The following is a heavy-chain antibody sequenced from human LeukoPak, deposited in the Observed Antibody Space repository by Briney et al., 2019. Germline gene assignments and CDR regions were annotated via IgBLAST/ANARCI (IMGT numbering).Heavy chain of an antibody. D-gene: IGHD1-7*01. J-gene: IGHJ4*02. Sequence: ASVKVSCKASGDTFTSYGITWVRQAPGQGLEWMGWISTYNGNTNYAQKLQGRVTMTTDTSTSTAYMELRSLKSDDTAVYYCARGRDWNYAFDYWGQGTLVTVPS. CDR1: GDTFTSYG. V-gene: IGHV1-18*01. CDR3: ARGRDWNYAFDY. CDR2: ISTYNGNT.